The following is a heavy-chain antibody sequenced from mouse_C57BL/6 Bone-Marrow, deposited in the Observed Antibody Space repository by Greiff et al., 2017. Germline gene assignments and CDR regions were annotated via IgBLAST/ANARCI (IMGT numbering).Heavy chain of an antibody. CDR1: GYTFTSYW. Sequence: VQLQQPGAELVKPGASVKLSCKASGYTFTSYWMHWVKQRPGQGLEWIGMIHPNSGSTNYNEKFKSKATLTVDKSSRTAYMQRSSLTSEDSAVYCCARWYAMDYWGQGTSVTVSS. CDR2: IHPNSGST. J-gene: IGHJ4*01. V-gene: IGHV1-64*01. CDR3: ARWYAMDY.